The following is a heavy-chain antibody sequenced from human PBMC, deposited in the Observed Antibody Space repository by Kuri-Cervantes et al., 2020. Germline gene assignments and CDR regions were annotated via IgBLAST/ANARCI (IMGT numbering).Heavy chain of an antibody. CDR1: GFTFSSYW. CDR3: ASPLRSHRGPYYYGMDV. Sequence: ESLKIPCAASGFTFSSYWMRWVRQPPGKGLEWIGEINHSGSTNYNPSLKSRVTISVDTSKNQFSLKLSSVTAADTAVYYCASPLRSHRGPYYYGMDVWGQGTTVTVSS. J-gene: IGHJ6*02. V-gene: IGHV4-34*01. CDR2: INHSGST. D-gene: IGHD3-3*01.